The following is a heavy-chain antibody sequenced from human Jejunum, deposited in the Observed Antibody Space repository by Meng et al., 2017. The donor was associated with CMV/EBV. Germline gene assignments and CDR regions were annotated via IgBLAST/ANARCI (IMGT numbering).Heavy chain of an antibody. CDR3: ARGIAAAGYFDY. Sequence: LGPSGGEGKKPGASVKVSCKASCYTFTHYGITWVRQSPGQGLEWMGWISAYNGNTNYAQTLQGRVTMTTDTSTSTAYMELGSLRSDDTAVYYCARGIAAAGYFDYWGQGTLVTVSS. J-gene: IGHJ4*02. CDR2: ISAYNGNT. V-gene: IGHV1-18*01. D-gene: IGHD6-13*01. CDR1: CYTFTHYG.